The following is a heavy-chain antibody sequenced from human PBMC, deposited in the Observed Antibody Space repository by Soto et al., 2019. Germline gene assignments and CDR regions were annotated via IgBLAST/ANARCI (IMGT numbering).Heavy chain of an antibody. Sequence: EVQLLESGGGLVQPGGSLTLSCAASGSTFSNYAMSWVRQAPGKGLEWVSAISGGGISTYYADSVRGRFTISRDNSRNTLYLRMNRLRAEDTAVYYCARDAISMVRGTNNWFDPWGQGTLVTVSS. D-gene: IGHD3-10*01. CDR2: ISGGGIST. CDR3: ARDAISMVRGTNNWFDP. CDR1: GSTFSNYA. V-gene: IGHV3-23*01. J-gene: IGHJ5*02.